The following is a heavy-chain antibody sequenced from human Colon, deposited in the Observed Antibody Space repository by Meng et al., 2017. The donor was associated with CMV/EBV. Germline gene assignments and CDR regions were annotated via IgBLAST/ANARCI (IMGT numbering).Heavy chain of an antibody. CDR2: MDPTTGRT. J-gene: IGHJ1*01. Sequence: GQGVQSGGGVRKPGASVKVSCKASGYSCTGYYRHWVRQAPGKGLEWMGWMDPTTGRTDYAQKFQGTVTMTRDTSISTAYLELSRLTSDDTAVYYCASHSSYVWGSHHWGQGTLVTVSS. CDR1: GYSCTGYY. CDR3: ASHSSYVWGSHH. D-gene: IGHD3-16*01. V-gene: IGHV1-2*02.